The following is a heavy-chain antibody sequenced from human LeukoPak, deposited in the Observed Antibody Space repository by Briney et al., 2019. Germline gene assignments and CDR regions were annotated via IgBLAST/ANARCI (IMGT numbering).Heavy chain of an antibody. Sequence: GGSLRLSCAASGFTFSSYSMNWVRQAPGKGLEWVSPISSSSSYIYYADSVKGRFTISRDNAKNSLYLQMNSLRAEDTAVYYCARERRLGGIVVVPAAHFDYWGQGTLVTVSS. V-gene: IGHV3-21*01. CDR1: GFTFSSYS. CDR2: ISSSSSYI. D-gene: IGHD2-2*01. CDR3: ARERRLGGIVVVPAAHFDY. J-gene: IGHJ4*02.